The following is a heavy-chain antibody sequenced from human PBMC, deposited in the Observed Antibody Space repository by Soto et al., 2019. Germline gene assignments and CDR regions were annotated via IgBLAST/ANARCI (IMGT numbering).Heavy chain of an antibody. D-gene: IGHD1-26*01. V-gene: IGHV3-23*01. CDR3: SKGLLVGTICKYYDLAV. J-gene: IGHJ6*01. Sequence: EVQLLESGGGLVQPGGSLRLSCAASGFTITTAMTWVRQAPGKGLEWVSSFSGNGINTYYADSVTGRFTFSRDNSKNTVYLQMDELRVVNTAVYHCSKGLLVGTICKYYDLAVWGQRTTVTVSA. CDR1: GFTITTA. CDR2: FSGNGINT.